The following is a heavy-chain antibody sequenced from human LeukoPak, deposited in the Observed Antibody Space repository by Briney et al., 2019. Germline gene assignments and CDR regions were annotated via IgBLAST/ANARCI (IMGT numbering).Heavy chain of an antibody. J-gene: IGHJ3*02. D-gene: IGHD3-22*01. CDR3: ARDGDYYDSSGYHHDAFDI. V-gene: IGHV4-30-2*01. CDR2: IYHSGST. CDR1: GGSISSGGYS. Sequence: SETLSLTCAVSGGSISSGGYSWSWIRQPPGKGLEWIGNIYHSGSTYYNPSLKSRVTISVDRSKNQFSLKLSSVTAADTAVYYCARDGDYYDSSGYHHDAFDIWGQGTMVTVSS.